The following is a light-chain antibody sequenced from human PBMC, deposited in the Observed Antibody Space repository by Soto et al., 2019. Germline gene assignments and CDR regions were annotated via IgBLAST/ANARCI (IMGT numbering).Light chain of an antibody. CDR2: SAS. Sequence: DVQMTQSPSSLSASVGDRVTITCRASQSMNNYLNWYQVKPGKAPRLLIYSASNLQGGVPSRFSGSGTGTDFTLTISSLEPEDFATYYCQQSFFTLITFGQGTRLEIK. CDR3: QQSFFTLIT. CDR1: QSMNNY. J-gene: IGKJ5*01. V-gene: IGKV1-39*01.